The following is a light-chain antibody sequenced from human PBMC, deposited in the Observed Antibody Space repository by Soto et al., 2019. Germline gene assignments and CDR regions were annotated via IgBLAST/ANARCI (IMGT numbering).Light chain of an antibody. CDR2: DVV. CDR3: SSYTSTMTNV. CDR1: SSDVGGFNS. V-gene: IGLV2-14*03. J-gene: IGLJ1*01. Sequence: QSLLTQPASVSGSPGQSITISCTGTSSDVGGFNSVSWYQLRPGTAPKLILYDVVDRPSGVSYRFSGSKSGNTASLTISGLQVADEADYFCSSYTSTMTNVLGRGTKVTVL.